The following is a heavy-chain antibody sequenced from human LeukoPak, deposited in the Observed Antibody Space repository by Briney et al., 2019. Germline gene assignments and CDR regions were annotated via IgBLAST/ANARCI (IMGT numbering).Heavy chain of an antibody. J-gene: IGHJ4*02. CDR2: IYYSGST. CDR3: ARGGSGYCSGGSCYSDPPDY. D-gene: IGHD2-15*01. CDR1: GGSISSGSYY. V-gene: IGHV4-39*07. Sequence: PSQTLSLTCTVSGGSISSGSYYWGWIRQPPGKGLEWIGNIYYSGSTYYNPSLKSRVTISVDTSKNHFSLKLSSVTAADTAVYYCARGGSGYCSGGSCYSDPPDYWGQGTLVTVSS.